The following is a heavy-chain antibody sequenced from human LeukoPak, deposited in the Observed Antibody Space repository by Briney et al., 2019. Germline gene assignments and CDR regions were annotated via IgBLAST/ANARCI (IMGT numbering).Heavy chain of an antibody. CDR1: GFTFSTYA. D-gene: IGHD5-12*01. Sequence: GGSLRLSCAVSGFTFSTYAMSWVRQAPGKGLEWVSAISSSGGSSYYADSVKGRFTISRDNSKNTLYLQMNNLRAEDTAVYYCAKYPYSGNDPYFFDYWGQGTLVTVSS. J-gene: IGHJ4*02. CDR3: AKYPYSGNDPYFFDY. V-gene: IGHV3-23*01. CDR2: ISSSGGSS.